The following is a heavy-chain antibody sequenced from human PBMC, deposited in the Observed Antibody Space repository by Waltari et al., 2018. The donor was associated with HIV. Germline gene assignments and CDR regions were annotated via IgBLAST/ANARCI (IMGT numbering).Heavy chain of an antibody. D-gene: IGHD1-26*01. CDR2: ISSSGSTI. V-gene: IGHV3-48*03. CDR3: ARDGSSYYGLDY. CDR1: GFTFGTYE. Sequence: EGQVVESGGGLVQPGGSLRLPCAASGFTFGTYEMNWVRQAPGKGLEWVSYISSSGSTIYYADSVKGRFTISRDNAKNSLYLQMNSLRAEDTAVYFCARDGSSYYGLDYWGRGTLVTVSS. J-gene: IGHJ4*02.